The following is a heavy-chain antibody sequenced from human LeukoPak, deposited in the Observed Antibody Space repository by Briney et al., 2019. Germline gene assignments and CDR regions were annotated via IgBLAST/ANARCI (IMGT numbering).Heavy chain of an antibody. D-gene: IGHD2-15*01. CDR1: GYTFTHYY. CDR2: INPNSGGT. Sequence: GASVKVSCKASGYTFTHYYLHWVRQAPGQGLEWMGWINPNSGGTNYAQKFQGRVTMTRDTSISTVYMELSRLRSDDTAVYYCARDDQGYCSGGSCDGFDIWGQGTMVTVSS. J-gene: IGHJ3*02. CDR3: ARDDQGYCSGGSCDGFDI. V-gene: IGHV1-2*02.